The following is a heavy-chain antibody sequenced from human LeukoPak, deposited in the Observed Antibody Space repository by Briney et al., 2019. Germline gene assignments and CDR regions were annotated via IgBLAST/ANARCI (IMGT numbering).Heavy chain of an antibody. J-gene: IGHJ4*02. D-gene: IGHD5-24*01. CDR3: ARGDGRLRDGYNFDY. V-gene: IGHV1-69*04. CDR1: GYTFTSYD. CDR2: IIPILGIA. Sequence: SVKVSCKASGYTFTSYDINWVRQAPGQGLEWMGRIIPILGIANYAQKFQGRVTITADKSTSTAYMKLSSLRSEDTAVYYCARGDGRLRDGYNFDYWGQGTLVTVSS.